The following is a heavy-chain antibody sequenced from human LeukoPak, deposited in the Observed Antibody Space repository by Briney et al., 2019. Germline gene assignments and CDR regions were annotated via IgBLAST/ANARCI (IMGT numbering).Heavy chain of an antibody. CDR1: GGSFSGYY. J-gene: IGHJ4*02. V-gene: IGHV4-34*01. CDR3: AREVRDSSGYNHFDY. Sequence: SETLSLTCVVYGGSFSGYYWNWIRQPPGKGLEWIGEINQSGSTNYNPSLKSRVTISVDTSKNQFFLNLNSVTAADTAVYYCAREVRDSSGYNHFDYWGQGTLVTVSS. D-gene: IGHD3-22*01. CDR2: INQSGST.